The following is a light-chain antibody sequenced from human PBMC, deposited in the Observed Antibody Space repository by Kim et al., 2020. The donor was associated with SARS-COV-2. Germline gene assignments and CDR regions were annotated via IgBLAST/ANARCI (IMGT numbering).Light chain of an antibody. CDR2: AAS. CDR1: QNINSH. J-gene: IGKJ4*01. V-gene: IGKV1-39*01. Sequence: DIQMTQSPSSLSASVGDRVTITCRTSQNINSHLNWYHQKPGRAPKLLIYAASTLQGGVPSRFSGSKSGTEFTLTISSLQPDDFATYYCQHYNGYPLTFGGGTKVDIK. CDR3: QHYNGYPLT.